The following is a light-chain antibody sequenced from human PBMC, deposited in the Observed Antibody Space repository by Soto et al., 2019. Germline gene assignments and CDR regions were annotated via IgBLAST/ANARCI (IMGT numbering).Light chain of an antibody. Sequence: EIVLTQSPDNLSVSPGESATLSCRASQSVGPNLVWYQQKFGQAPRLLIYGVSTRATGVPARFSGSGSGTEFTLTISSLQPEDFATYYCQHSSSFPLTFGGGTKLEIK. CDR3: QHSSSFPLT. V-gene: IGKV3-15*01. CDR1: QSVGPN. CDR2: GVS. J-gene: IGKJ4*01.